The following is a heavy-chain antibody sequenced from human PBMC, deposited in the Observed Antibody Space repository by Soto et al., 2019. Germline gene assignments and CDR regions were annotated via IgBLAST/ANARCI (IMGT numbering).Heavy chain of an antibody. CDR3: ARRGPGTYFDY. J-gene: IGHJ4*02. Sequence: EVQLLESGGGLVQPGGSLRLSCAASGFTFSSYAMNWVRQAPGKGLEWVSVISGSGGSTYYAYSVKGRFTISRDNSKNTLYLQMNSLRAEDTAVYYCARRGPGTYFDYWGQGTLVTVSS. D-gene: IGHD6-13*01. CDR1: GFTFSSYA. CDR2: ISGSGGST. V-gene: IGHV3-23*01.